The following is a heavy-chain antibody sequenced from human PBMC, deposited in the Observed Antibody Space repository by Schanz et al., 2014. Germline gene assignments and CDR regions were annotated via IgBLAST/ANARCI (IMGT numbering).Heavy chain of an antibody. V-gene: IGHV1-18*01. CDR3: AKAEYDILTDSYSRLDP. CDR1: GYTFTSYG. CDR2: ISVYNHNK. D-gene: IGHD3-9*01. J-gene: IGHJ5*02. Sequence: QVQLVQSGAEVKKPGASVKVSCKASGYTFTSYGINWVRQATGQGLEWMGWISVYNHNKEYDQKFQGRVTMTTDTSTNTAYMELRSLRSDDTAVYYCAKAEYDILTDSYSRLDPWGQGTLVTVSS.